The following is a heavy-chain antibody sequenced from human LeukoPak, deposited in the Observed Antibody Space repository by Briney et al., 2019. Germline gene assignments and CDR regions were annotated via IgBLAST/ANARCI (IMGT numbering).Heavy chain of an antibody. V-gene: IGHV3-48*01. CDR3: ARGGFCTKDCFFLPFGF. CDR1: GFNFSDYS. D-gene: IGHD2-21*02. J-gene: IGHJ4*02. CDR2: ISHVSNAL. Sequence: PGGSLRLSCSASGFNFSDYSMAWVRQTPGKGLEWLAYISHVSNALYYADSVKGRFTISRDNAKTSVSLQMTDLRPEDTALYYCARGGFCTKDCFFLPFGFWGQGTPVTVSS.